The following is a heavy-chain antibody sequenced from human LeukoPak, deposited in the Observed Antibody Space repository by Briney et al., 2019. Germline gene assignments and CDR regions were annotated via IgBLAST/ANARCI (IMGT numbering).Heavy chain of an antibody. D-gene: IGHD6-13*01. CDR2: ISGSGEST. CDR1: GFTFSSYA. J-gene: IGHJ3*02. V-gene: IGHV3-23*01. Sequence: PGGSLRLSCAASGFTFSSYAMSWVRQAPGKELEWVSAISGSGESTYYADSVKGLFTISRDNSKNTLYLQMNSLRAEDTAVYYCAKVQGIVAAYDAFDIWGQGTMVTVSS. CDR3: AKVQGIVAAYDAFDI.